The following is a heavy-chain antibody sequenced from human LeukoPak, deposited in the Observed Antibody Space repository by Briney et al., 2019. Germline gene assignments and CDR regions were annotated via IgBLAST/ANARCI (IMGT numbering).Heavy chain of an antibody. CDR3: ARGVIVASHFDS. CDR2: INPNSGGT. V-gene: IGHV1-2*02. CDR1: GYTFTAYY. D-gene: IGHD5-12*01. Sequence: ASVKVSCKASGYTFTAYYSHWVQQAPGQGLEWMGWINPNSGGTNYAQNFQGRVTMTRDTSVSTAYLELSRLTSDDTTVYYCARGVIVASHFDSWGQGTLVTVSS. J-gene: IGHJ4*02.